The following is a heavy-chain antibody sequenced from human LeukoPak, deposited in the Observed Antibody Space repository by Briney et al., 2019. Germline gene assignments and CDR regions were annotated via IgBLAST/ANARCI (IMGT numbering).Heavy chain of an antibody. V-gene: IGHV3-7*01. CDR1: GFSVNYNY. J-gene: IGHJ4*02. CDR2: IKQDGSEK. Sequence: GGSLRLSCVVSGFSVNYNYMSWVRQAPGKGLEWVANIKQDGSEKYYVDSVKGRFTISRDNAKNSLYLQMNSLRAEDTAVYSCVRDGDTSGYTNWGQGTLVTVSS. CDR3: VRDGDTSGYTN. D-gene: IGHD3-22*01.